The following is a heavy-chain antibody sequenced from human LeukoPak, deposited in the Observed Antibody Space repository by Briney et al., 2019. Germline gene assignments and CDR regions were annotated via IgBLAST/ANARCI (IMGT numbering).Heavy chain of an antibody. Sequence: GGSLRLSCAASGFTLSRDCMNWVRQAPGKGLEWVAYVASDGNFRDYVDSVKGRFTVSRDNSKDTLYLQMDSLRTEDTGVYYCANLPYNWNTHFDDYWGHGTLVTVSS. CDR1: GFTLSRDC. CDR3: ANLPYNWNTHFDDY. J-gene: IGHJ4*01. V-gene: IGHV3-30*02. CDR2: VASDGNFR. D-gene: IGHD1-1*01.